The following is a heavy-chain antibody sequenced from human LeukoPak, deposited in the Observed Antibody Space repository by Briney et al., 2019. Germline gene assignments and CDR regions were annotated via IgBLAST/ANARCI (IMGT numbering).Heavy chain of an antibody. CDR2: IYYSGST. D-gene: IGHD2-2*02. V-gene: IGHV4-39*07. CDR3: ARVRGYCSSTCCYKYLFY. CDR1: GGSISSSSYY. J-gene: IGHJ4*02. Sequence: PSETLSLTCTVSGGSISSSSYYWGRIRQPPGKGLEWNGSIYYSGSTNSNPTLKSRVTISVDTSKIQFSLKLSSVSAADTAVYYCARVRGYCSSTCCYKYLFYWGQGTLVTVSS.